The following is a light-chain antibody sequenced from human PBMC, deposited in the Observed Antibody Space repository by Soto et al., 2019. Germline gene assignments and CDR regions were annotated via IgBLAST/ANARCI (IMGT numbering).Light chain of an antibody. Sequence: QSALTQPASVSGSPGQSITISCTGTSSDVGGYKYVSWYQQHPDKAPKLIIFEVSNRPSGISGRFSGSKSGNTASLTISGLQAEDEVDYYCSSYTSSSTSMIFGRGTKLTVL. J-gene: IGLJ1*01. V-gene: IGLV2-14*01. CDR2: EVS. CDR3: SSYTSSSTSMI. CDR1: SSDVGGYKY.